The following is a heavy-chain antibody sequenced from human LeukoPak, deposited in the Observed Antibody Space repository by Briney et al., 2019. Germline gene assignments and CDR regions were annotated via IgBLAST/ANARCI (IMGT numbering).Heavy chain of an antibody. CDR1: GFTFSNAW. V-gene: IGHV3-15*01. Sequence: GGSLRLSCAASGFTFSNAWMSWVRQAPGKGLEWVGRIFSKAHGETTDYGAPVKGRFTISRDDLKNTVYLQVNSLKTEDTGMYYCVTYYDGSGDYWGRGTLVTVSS. D-gene: IGHD3-22*01. CDR2: IFSKAHGETT. CDR3: VTYYDGSGDY. J-gene: IGHJ4*02.